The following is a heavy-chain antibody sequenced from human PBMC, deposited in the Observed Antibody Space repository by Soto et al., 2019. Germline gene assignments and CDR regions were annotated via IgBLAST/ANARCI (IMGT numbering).Heavy chain of an antibody. CDR2: IYYNGST. J-gene: IGHJ6*03. CDR1: GGSISSSSYY. V-gene: IGHV4-39*01. D-gene: IGHD3-10*01. CDR3: ARRLLGSGTLLYYYYMDV. Sequence: QLQLQESGPGMVKPSETLSLTCTVSGGSISSSSYYWGWIRQPPGKGLEWIGSIYYNGSTYYNPSPKSRVTISVDTSKYPFSLKLSYVTAADTAVYYCARRLLGSGTLLYYYYMDVWGKGTTVTVSS.